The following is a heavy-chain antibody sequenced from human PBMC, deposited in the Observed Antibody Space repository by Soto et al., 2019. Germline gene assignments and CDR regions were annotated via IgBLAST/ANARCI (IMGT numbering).Heavy chain of an antibody. CDR3: ARDVRFYDFWSGYYSNPYYYYGMDV. J-gene: IGHJ6*02. D-gene: IGHD3-3*01. V-gene: IGHV1-18*01. CDR2: ISAYNGNT. Sequence: ASVKVSCKASGDTFTSYGISWVRQAPGQGLEWMGWISAYNGNTNYAQKLQGRVTMTTDTSTSTAYMELRSLRSDDTAVYYCARDVRFYDFWSGYYSNPYYYYGMDVWGQGTTVTVSS. CDR1: GDTFTSYG.